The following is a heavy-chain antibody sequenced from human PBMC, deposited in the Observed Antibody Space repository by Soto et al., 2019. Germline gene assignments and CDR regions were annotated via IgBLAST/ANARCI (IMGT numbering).Heavy chain of an antibody. CDR1: GGSISSGGYY. CDR2: IYYSGST. CDR3: ARDGIWSGYSTYYYYGMDV. J-gene: IGHJ6*02. Sequence: QVQLQESGPGLVKPSQTLSLTCTVSGGSISSGGYYWSWIRQHPGKGLEWIGYIYYSGSTYYNPSLTSRVTISVDTSKNQFSLKLSSVTAADTAVYYCARDGIWSGYSTYYYYGMDVWGQGTTVTVSS. V-gene: IGHV4-31*03. D-gene: IGHD3-3*01.